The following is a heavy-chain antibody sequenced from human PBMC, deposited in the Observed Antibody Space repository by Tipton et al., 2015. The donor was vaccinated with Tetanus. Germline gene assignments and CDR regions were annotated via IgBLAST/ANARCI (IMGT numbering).Heavy chain of an antibody. V-gene: IGHV4-59*01. D-gene: IGHD1-1*01. CDR2: IYSSGSA. Sequence: TLSLTCSVSDGSSRNYYWSWIRQPPGKGLEWIGNIYSSGSANYNPPLRSRVTISVAASKDRFSLRLTSVTAADTAVYYCARANNEFPKKGPFDSWGQGSLVIVSS. J-gene: IGHJ4*02. CDR3: ARANNEFPKKGPFDS. CDR1: DGSSRNYY.